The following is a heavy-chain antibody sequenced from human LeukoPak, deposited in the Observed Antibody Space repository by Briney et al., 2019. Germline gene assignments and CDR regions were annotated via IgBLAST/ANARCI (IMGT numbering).Heavy chain of an antibody. Sequence: GSLRLSCAASGFTFSSYEMNWVRQAPGKGLEWVSYISSSGSTIYYADSVKGRFTISRDNAKNSLYLQMNSLYYCAELGITMIGGIWGKGTTVTISS. CDR1: GFTFSSYE. D-gene: IGHD3-10*02. J-gene: IGHJ6*04. CDR3: IGGI. CDR2: ISSSGSTI. V-gene: IGHV3-48*03.